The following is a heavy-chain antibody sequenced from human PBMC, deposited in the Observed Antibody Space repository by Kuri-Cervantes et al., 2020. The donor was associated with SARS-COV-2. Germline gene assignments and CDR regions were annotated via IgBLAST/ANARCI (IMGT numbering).Heavy chain of an antibody. CDR2: INHSGST. J-gene: IGHJ3*02. V-gene: IGHV4-34*01. CDR3: ARYWSGYPPNAFDI. D-gene: IGHD3-3*01. Sequence: GSLRLSCAVYGGSFSGYYWSWIRQPPGKGLEWIGEINHSGSTNYNPSLKSRVTISVDTSKNQFSLKLSSVTAADTAVYYCARYWSGYPPNAFDIWGQGTMVTVSS. CDR1: GGSFSGYY.